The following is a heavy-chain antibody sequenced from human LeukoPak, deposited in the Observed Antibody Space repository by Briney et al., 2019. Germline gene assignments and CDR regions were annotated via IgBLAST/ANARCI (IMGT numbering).Heavy chain of an antibody. CDR1: GFTFSSYA. CDR2: ISYDGSNK. Sequence: GSLRLSCAASGFTFSSYAMHWVRQAPGKGLEWVAVISYDGSNKYYADSVKGRFTISRDNSKNTLYLQMNSLRAEDTAVYYCARAGIAAAGTYNWFVPWGQGTLVTVSS. D-gene: IGHD6-13*01. J-gene: IGHJ5*02. V-gene: IGHV3-30-3*01. CDR3: ARAGIAAAGTYNWFVP.